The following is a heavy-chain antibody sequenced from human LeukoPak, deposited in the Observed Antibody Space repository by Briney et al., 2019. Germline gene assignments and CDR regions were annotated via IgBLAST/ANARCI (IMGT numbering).Heavy chain of an antibody. Sequence: GGSLRLSCAASGFTFSSYAMHWVRQAPGKGLEYVSAISSNGGSTYYANSVKGRFTISRDNSKNTLYLQMGSLRAEDMAVYYCARVAFGGATVYYFDYWGQGTLVTVSS. V-gene: IGHV3-64*01. J-gene: IGHJ4*02. CDR3: ARVAFGGATVYYFDY. D-gene: IGHD3-16*01. CDR1: GFTFSSYA. CDR2: ISSNGGST.